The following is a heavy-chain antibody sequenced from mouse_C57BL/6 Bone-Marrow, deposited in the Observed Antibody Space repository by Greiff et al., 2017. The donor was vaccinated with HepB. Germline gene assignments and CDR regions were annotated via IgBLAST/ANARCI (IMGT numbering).Heavy chain of an antibody. V-gene: IGHV1-62-2*01. CDR3: ARQEALFMGYYYGTGFDY. J-gene: IGHJ2*01. Sequence: QVQLQQSGAELVKPGASVKLSCKASGYTFTEYTIHWVKQRSGQGLEWIGWFYPGSGSIKYNEKFKDKATLTADKSSSTVYMELSRLTSEDSAVYFCARQEALFMGYYYGTGFDYWGQGTTLTVSS. CDR2: FYPGSGSI. CDR1: GYTFTEYT. D-gene: IGHD1-1*01.